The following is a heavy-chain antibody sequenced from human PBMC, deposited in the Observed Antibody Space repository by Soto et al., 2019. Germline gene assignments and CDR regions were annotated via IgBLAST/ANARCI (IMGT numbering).Heavy chain of an antibody. J-gene: IGHJ4*02. V-gene: IGHV4-30-4*01. CDR2: IYYSGST. D-gene: IGHD3-16*02. Sequence: SETLSLTCTVSGGSISSGGYYWSWIRQPPGKGLEWIGYIYYSGSTYYNPSLKSRVTISVDTSKNQFSLKLSSVTAADTAVYYCARGITFGGVIVRPHFDYWGQGTLVTVSS. CDR1: GGSISSGGYY. CDR3: ARGITFGGVIVRPHFDY.